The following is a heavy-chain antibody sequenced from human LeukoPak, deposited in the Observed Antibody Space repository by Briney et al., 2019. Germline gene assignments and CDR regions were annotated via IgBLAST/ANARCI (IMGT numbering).Heavy chain of an antibody. CDR3: ARDKEGYNDFWSGYYPNWFDP. Sequence: ASVKVSCKASGYTFTSYGISWVRQAPGQGLEWMGWISNYNGNTKYAQKLQGRVTMTTDTSTSTAYMELRSLRSDDTAVYYCARDKEGYNDFWSGYYPNWFDPWGQGTLVTVSS. V-gene: IGHV1-18*01. CDR1: GYTFTSYG. CDR2: ISNYNGNT. J-gene: IGHJ5*02. D-gene: IGHD3-3*01.